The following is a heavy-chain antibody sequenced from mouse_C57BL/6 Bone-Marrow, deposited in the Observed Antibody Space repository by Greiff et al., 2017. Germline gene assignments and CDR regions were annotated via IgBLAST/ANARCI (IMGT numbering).Heavy chain of an antibody. CDR1: GYTFTSYW. CDR2: IDPSDSYT. V-gene: IGHV1-69*01. D-gene: IGHD2-1*01. J-gene: IGHJ3*01. Sequence: QVQLQQPGAELVMPGASVKLSCKASGYTFTSYWMHWVKQRPGQGLEWIGEIDPSDSYTNYNQKFKGKSTLTVDKSSSTAYMQLSSLTSEDSAVYYCARRGLLFLFVYWGQGTLVTVSA. CDR3: ARRGLLFLFVY.